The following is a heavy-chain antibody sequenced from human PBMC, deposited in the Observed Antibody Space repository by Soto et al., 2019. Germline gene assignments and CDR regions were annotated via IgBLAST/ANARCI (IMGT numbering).Heavy chain of an antibody. Sequence: QITLKESGPTLVKPTQTLTLTCTFSGFSLSTSGVGVVWIRQTPGKALEWLALIFWDDDKRKSPSLKNRLTITKDDFKGQVVLTMTNMDPVDTATYYCVHSGRIDGFRVLVGGSLDYGGQGALVTVSS. CDR3: VHSGRIDGFRVLVGGSLDY. CDR2: IFWDDDK. J-gene: IGHJ4*02. CDR1: GFSLSTSGVG. V-gene: IGHV2-5*02. D-gene: IGHD3-10*01.